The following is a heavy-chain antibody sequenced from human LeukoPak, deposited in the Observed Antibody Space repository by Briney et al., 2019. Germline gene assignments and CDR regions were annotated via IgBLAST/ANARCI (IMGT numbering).Heavy chain of an antibody. CDR1: GFTFSSYG. CDR2: ISGSGGST. J-gene: IGHJ4*02. V-gene: IGHV3-23*01. Sequence: GGTLRLSCAASGFTFSSYGMSWVRQAPGKGLEWVSAISGSGGSTYYADSVKGRFTISRDNSKNTLYLQMNSLRAEDTAVYYCAKARYDSSGYYGYWGQGTLVTVSS. D-gene: IGHD3-22*01. CDR3: AKARYDSSGYYGY.